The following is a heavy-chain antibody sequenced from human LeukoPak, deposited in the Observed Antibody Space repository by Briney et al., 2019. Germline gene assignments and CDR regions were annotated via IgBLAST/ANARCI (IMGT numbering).Heavy chain of an antibody. CDR1: GFIFNNYG. J-gene: IGHJ4*02. CDR2: TKPDGSAE. V-gene: IGHV3-7*01. CDR3: ARDGGLNTNFDY. Sequence: GGSLRLSCAAPGFIFNNYGLVWVRQAPGKGREWVANTKPDGSAEYYADSVRGRFTTSRENANNFLYLQMNGLRAEDTAVYYCARDGGLNTNFDYWGQGTLVTVSS. D-gene: IGHD2-15*01.